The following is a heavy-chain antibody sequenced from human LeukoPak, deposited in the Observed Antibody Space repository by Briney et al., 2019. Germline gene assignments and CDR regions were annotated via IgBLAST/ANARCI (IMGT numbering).Heavy chain of an antibody. V-gene: IGHV4-59*01. Sequence: SETLSLTCTVSGGSISSYYWSWIRQPPGKGLEWIGYIYYSGSTDYTPSLKSRITISVDTSRNQFSLKLNSVTAADTAVYYCARSGRGSSAGFDYWGQGTLVTVSS. CDR1: GGSISSYY. J-gene: IGHJ4*02. CDR3: ARSGRGSSAGFDY. D-gene: IGHD3-10*01. CDR2: IYYSGST.